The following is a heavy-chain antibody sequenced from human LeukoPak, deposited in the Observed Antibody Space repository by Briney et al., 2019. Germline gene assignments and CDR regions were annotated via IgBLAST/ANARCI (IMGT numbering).Heavy chain of an antibody. CDR3: ARRGGYCSGGSCYSWGY. CDR2: IYYSGST. Sequence: PSETLSLTCSVSGGSASSSSYYWGWIRQPPGKGLEWIGTIYYSGSTYYNPSLKSRVTISVDTSQNQFSLKLSSVTAADTAVYYCARRGGYCSGGSCYSWGYWGQGTLVTVSS. V-gene: IGHV4-39*01. J-gene: IGHJ4*02. D-gene: IGHD2-15*01. CDR1: GGSASSSSYY.